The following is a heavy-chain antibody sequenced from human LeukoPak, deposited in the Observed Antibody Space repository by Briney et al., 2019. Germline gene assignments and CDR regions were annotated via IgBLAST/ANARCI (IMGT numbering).Heavy chain of an antibody. Sequence: PGGSLRLSCAASGFTFSTYVMSWVRQAPGKGLEWVSSITSSSDYVYYAHSVKGRFTISRDNAENSLHLQMNSLRADDTAVYYCAREFKSGYGMWAWGQGTLVTVSS. CDR2: ITSSSDYV. CDR3: AREFKSGYGMWA. D-gene: IGHD5-18*01. CDR1: GFTFSTYV. J-gene: IGHJ5*02. V-gene: IGHV3-21*01.